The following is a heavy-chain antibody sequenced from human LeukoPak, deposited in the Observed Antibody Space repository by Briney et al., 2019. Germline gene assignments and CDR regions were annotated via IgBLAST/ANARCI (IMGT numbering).Heavy chain of an antibody. Sequence: ASVKVSCKVSGDILTELSIQWVRQAPGKGLECMGGFDPEQNTMIYAQRLQGRVTMTEDTSTDTAYMELSSLTSEDKGIYYCATRSGDFWSGYVNWGQGTLVTVSS. CDR2: FDPEQNTM. V-gene: IGHV1-24*01. D-gene: IGHD3-3*01. J-gene: IGHJ4*02. CDR3: ATRSGDFWSGYVN. CDR1: GDILTELS.